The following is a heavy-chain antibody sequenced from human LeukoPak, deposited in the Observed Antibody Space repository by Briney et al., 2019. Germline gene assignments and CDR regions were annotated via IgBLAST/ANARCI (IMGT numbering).Heavy chain of an antibody. CDR3: ARESDFWSGYYYLDY. Sequence: ASVKVSCQASGYTFTSYGIRWLRPAPGQGRDGMGWICAYNGNTNYAQKLQGRVTMTTDTSTSTAYMELRSLRSDDTAVYYCARESDFWSGYYYLDYWGQGTLVTVSS. V-gene: IGHV1-18*01. CDR1: GYTFTSYG. CDR2: ICAYNGNT. D-gene: IGHD3-3*01. J-gene: IGHJ4*02.